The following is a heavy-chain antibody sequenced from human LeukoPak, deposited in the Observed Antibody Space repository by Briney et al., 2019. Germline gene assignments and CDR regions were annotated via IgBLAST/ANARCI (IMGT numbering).Heavy chain of an antibody. CDR2: ISWNSGSM. CDR1: GFTFDDYA. D-gene: IGHD2-2*01. CDR3: AKAASYCSSTSCRLGWFDP. Sequence: GRSLRLSCAASGFTFDDYAMHWVRQAPGKGLEWVSGISWNSGSMGYADSVKGRFTISRDNAKNSLYLQMNSLRAEDTALYYCAKAASYCSSTSCRLGWFDPWGQGTLVTVSS. V-gene: IGHV3-9*01. J-gene: IGHJ5*02.